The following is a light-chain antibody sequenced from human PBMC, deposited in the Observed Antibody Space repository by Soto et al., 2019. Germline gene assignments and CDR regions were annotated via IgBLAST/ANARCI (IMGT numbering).Light chain of an antibody. Sequence: AVVTQEPSLTVSPGGTVTLTCGSSTGAVTSGHYPYWFQQKPGQAPRTLIYDTSNKHSWTPARFSGSLLGGKAALTLSGAQPEDEAEYYCLLSDSGALAVFGGGTQLTVL. CDR1: TGAVTSGHY. V-gene: IGLV7-46*01. CDR2: DTS. J-gene: IGLJ7*01. CDR3: LLSDSGALAV.